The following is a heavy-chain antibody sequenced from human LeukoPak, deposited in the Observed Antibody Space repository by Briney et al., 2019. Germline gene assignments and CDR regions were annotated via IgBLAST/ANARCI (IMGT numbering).Heavy chain of an antibody. J-gene: IGHJ6*03. V-gene: IGHV3-23*01. CDR1: GFSFSDYA. CDR3: AKSGSYPGGYYYYMDV. D-gene: IGHD1-26*01. Sequence: PGGSLRLSCAASGFSFSDYAMIWVRQAPGGGVEWVSAVSGGGGSRFYADSVKGRFTISRDNSKNTQFLQMTSLRADDTAVYYCAKSGSYPGGYYYYMDVWGKGTTVTVSS. CDR2: VSGGGGSR.